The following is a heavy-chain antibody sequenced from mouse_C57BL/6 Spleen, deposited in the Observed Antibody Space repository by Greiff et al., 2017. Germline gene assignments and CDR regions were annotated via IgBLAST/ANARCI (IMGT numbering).Heavy chain of an antibody. V-gene: IGHV1-5*01. D-gene: IGHD2-5*01. CDR3: TREGYSNYFAGFAY. J-gene: IGHJ3*01. CDR1: GYTFTSYW. CDR2: IYPGNSDT. Sequence: VQLQQSGTVLARPGASVKMSCKTSGYTFTSYWMHWVKQRPGQGLEWIGAIYPGNSDTSYNQKFKGKAKLTAVTSASTAYLELSSLTNEDSAVDYCTREGYSNYFAGFAYWGQGTLVTVSA.